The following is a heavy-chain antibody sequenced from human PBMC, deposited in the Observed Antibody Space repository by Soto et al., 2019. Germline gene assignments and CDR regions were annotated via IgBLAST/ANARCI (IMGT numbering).Heavy chain of an antibody. V-gene: IGHV1-69*01. CDR3: AREFRAAAGYHNWFDP. Sequence: QVQLVQSGAEVKKPGSSVKVSCKVSGGTFSSYAISWVRQAPGQGLEWMGGIIPIFGTANYAQKFQGRVTITADESTSTAYMELSSLRSEDTAVYYCAREFRAAAGYHNWFDPWGQGTLVTVSS. CDR1: GGTFSSYA. J-gene: IGHJ5*02. D-gene: IGHD6-13*01. CDR2: IIPIFGTA.